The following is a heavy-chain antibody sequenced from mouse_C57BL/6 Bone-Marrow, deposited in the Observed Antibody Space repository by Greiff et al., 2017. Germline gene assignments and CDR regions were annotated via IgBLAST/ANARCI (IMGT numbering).Heavy chain of an antibody. J-gene: IGHJ4*01. V-gene: IGHV5-6*01. D-gene: IGHD4-1*01. Sequence: EVMLVESGGDLVKPGGSLQLSCAASGFTFSSYGMSWVRQTPDKRLEWVATISSGGSYTYYPDSVKGRFTISRDNAKNTLYLQMSSLKSEDTAMYYCARHWDEYARDYWGQGTSVTVSS. CDR1: GFTFSSYG. CDR3: ARHWDEYARDY. CDR2: ISSGGSYT.